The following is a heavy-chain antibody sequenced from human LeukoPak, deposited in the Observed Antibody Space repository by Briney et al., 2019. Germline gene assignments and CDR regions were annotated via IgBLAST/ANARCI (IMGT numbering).Heavy chain of an antibody. Sequence: ASVKASCKASGYTFTNYDINWVRQATGQGLEWMGWMNPNSGNTGYLQKFQGRVTMTMNTSISTAYMELSSLRSEDTAVYYCARALTPASGYSYGSWGQGTLVTVSS. V-gene: IGHV1-8*01. D-gene: IGHD5-18*01. J-gene: IGHJ4*02. CDR2: MNPNSGNT. CDR1: GYTFTNYD. CDR3: ARALTPASGYSYGS.